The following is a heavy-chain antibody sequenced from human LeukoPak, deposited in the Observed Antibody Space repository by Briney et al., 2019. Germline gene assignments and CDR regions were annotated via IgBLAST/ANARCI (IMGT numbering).Heavy chain of an antibody. CDR1: GGSISSYY. CDR2: IYYSGST. Sequence: SETLSLTCSVSGGSISSYYWSWIRQPPGKGLEWIGYIYYSGSTNYNPSLKSRVTISVDTSKNQFSLKLSSVAAADTAVYYCASDRVSWRTALSSYYGMDVRGKVTNVNVSS. J-gene: IGHJ6*04. CDR3: ASDRVSWRTALSSYYGMDV. D-gene: IGHD5-18*01. V-gene: IGHV4-59*01.